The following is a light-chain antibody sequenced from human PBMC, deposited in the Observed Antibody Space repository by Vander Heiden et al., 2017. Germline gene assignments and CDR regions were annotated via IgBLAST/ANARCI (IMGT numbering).Light chain of an antibody. CDR3: QQYNNWPPLT. J-gene: IGKJ4*01. Sequence: EIVMQQSPATPSASPGATATLSCRASQSVSSNLAWYQQKPGQAPRLLIYGASTRATGIPARFSGSGSGTEFTLTISSLQSEDFAVYYCQQYNNWPPLTFGGGTKVEIK. CDR1: QSVSSN. CDR2: GAS. V-gene: IGKV3-15*01.